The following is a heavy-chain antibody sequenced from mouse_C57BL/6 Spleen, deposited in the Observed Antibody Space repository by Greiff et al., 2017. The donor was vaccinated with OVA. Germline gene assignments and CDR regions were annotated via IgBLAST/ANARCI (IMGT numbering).Heavy chain of an antibody. J-gene: IGHJ3*01. CDR2: ISSGGSYT. CDR3: ARHIYYDYGEFAY. Sequence: EVMLVESGGDLVKPGGSLKLSCAASGFTFSSYGMSWVRQTPDKRLEWVATISSGGSYTYYPDSVKGRFTISRDNAKNTLYLQMSSLKSEDTAMYYCARHIYYDYGEFAYWGQGTLVTVSA. V-gene: IGHV5-6*01. D-gene: IGHD2-4*01. CDR1: GFTFSSYG.